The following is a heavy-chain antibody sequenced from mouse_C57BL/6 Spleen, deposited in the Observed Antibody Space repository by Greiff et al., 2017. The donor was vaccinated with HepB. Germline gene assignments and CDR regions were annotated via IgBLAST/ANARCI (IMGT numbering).Heavy chain of an antibody. CDR1: GYTFTSYW. V-gene: IGHV1-53*01. CDR3: ARADGYYQAWFAY. J-gene: IGHJ3*01. D-gene: IGHD2-3*01. CDR2: INPSNGGT. Sequence: VQLQQSGTELVKPGASVKLSCKASGYTFTSYWMHWVKQRPGQGLEWIGNINPSNGGTNYNEKFKSKATLTVDKSSSTAYTQLSSLTSEDSAVYYCARADGYYQAWFAYWGQGTLVTVSA.